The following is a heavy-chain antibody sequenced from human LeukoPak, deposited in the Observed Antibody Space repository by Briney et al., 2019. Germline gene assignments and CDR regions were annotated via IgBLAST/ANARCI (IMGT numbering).Heavy chain of an antibody. CDR1: GFTFISYA. Sequence: GGSLRLSCAASGFTFISYAMHWVRQAPGKGLEWVAVISYDGSNKYYADSVKGRFTISRDNSKNTLYLQKKSLRHEDTAVYYCARVRTWVAVPGPFDYWGQGTLVTVSS. CDR3: ARVRTWVAVPGPFDY. J-gene: IGHJ4*02. D-gene: IGHD6-19*01. CDR2: ISYDGSNK. V-gene: IGHV3-30*03.